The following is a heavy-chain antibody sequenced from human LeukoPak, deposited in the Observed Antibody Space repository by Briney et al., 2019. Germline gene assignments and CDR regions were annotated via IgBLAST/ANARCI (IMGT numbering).Heavy chain of an antibody. D-gene: IGHD4-11*01. CDR2: IYYSGST. Sequence: SETLSLTCTVSGGSISSSSYYWGWIRQPPGKGLEWIGRIYYSGSTYYNPSLKSRVTISVDTSKNQFSLKLSSVTAADTAVYYCARHKLRLKQLYYFDYWGQGTLVTVSS. J-gene: IGHJ4*02. CDR1: GGSISSSSYY. V-gene: IGHV4-39*01. CDR3: ARHKLRLKQLYYFDY.